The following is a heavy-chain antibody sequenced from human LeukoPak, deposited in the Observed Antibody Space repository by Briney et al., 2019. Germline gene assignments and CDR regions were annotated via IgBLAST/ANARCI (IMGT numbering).Heavy chain of an antibody. CDR1: GFPVSDKY. D-gene: IGHD5-18*01. CDR3: ARDPGYNYGFDY. CDR2: IYSDGTT. V-gene: IGHV3-66*01. J-gene: IGHJ4*02. Sequence: PGGSLTLSCAPSGFPVSDKYMSWGRQAPRKGPELVSIIYSDGTTYYADSVKGRFTISRDNSKNSLYLQMNSLRAEDTAVYYCARDPGYNYGFDYWGQGTLVTVSS.